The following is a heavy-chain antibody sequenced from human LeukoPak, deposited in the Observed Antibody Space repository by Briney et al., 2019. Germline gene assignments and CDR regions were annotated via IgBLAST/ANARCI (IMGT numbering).Heavy chain of an antibody. V-gene: IGHV3-23*01. CDR1: GFTFSIST. J-gene: IGHJ5*02. CDR2: INSNGGST. D-gene: IGHD3-3*01. Sequence: GGSLTLSCTTSGFTFSISTMTWVRQAPGKGLEWVSTINSNGGSTYYASSVKGRFSISRDNSRNTLYLRVSSLRAEDTAVYYCEPPLQFLESWGQGTMVIVSS. CDR3: EPPLQFLES.